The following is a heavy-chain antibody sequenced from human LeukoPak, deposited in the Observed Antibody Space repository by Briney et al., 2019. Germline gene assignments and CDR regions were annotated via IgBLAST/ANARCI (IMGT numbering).Heavy chain of an antibody. J-gene: IGHJ4*02. CDR1: GGSISSSSYY. CDR3: ARGARGYYYY. CDR2: IYYSGST. D-gene: IGHD3-22*01. Sequence: PSETLSLTCTVSGGSISSSSYYWGWIRQPPGKGLEWIGSIYYSGSTYYNPSLKSRVTISVDTSKNQFSLKLSSVTAAGTAVYYCARGARGYYYYWGQGTLVTVSS. V-gene: IGHV4-39*07.